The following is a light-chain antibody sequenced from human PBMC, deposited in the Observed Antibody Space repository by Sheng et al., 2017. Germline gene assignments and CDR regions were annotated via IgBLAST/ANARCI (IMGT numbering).Light chain of an antibody. CDR3: QHYNKWPPIT. Sequence: EIVMTQSPVTLSVSPGEKYTLSCRASQSVRTNLAWYQQKPGQAPRLLIYDASTRVTGIPTRFSGSGSGTEFTLTISSLQSEDFALYFCQHYNKWPPITFGQGTRLEIK. J-gene: IGKJ5*01. CDR2: DAS. V-gene: IGKV3-15*01. CDR1: QSVRTN.